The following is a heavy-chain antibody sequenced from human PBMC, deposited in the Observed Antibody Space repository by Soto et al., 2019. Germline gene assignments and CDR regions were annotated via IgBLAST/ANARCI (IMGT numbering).Heavy chain of an antibody. CDR1: GGSISSYY. J-gene: IGHJ6*03. D-gene: IGHD3-3*01. CDR3: ARQRRVTIFGVVLVGDMDV. Sequence: QVQLQESGPGLVKPSETLSLTCTVSGGSISSYYWSWIRQPPGKGLEWIGYIYYSGSTNYNPSLKSRVTISVDTSKNQFSLKLSSVTAADTAVYYCARQRRVTIFGVVLVGDMDVWGKGTTVTVSS. CDR2: IYYSGST. V-gene: IGHV4-59*08.